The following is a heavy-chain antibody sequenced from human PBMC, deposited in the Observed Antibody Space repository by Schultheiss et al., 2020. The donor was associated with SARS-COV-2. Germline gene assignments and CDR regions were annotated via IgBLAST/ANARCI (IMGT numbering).Heavy chain of an antibody. V-gene: IGHV3-11*01. Sequence: GGSLRLSCAASGFTFSDYYMSWIRQAPGKGLEWVSYISSSSSTIYYADSVKGRFTISRDNSKNTLYLQMNSLRAEDTAVYYCAKANSGSYPSRNDCWGQGTLVTVSS. CDR1: GFTFSDYY. D-gene: IGHD1-26*01. CDR3: AKANSGSYPSRNDC. J-gene: IGHJ4*02. CDR2: ISSSSSTI.